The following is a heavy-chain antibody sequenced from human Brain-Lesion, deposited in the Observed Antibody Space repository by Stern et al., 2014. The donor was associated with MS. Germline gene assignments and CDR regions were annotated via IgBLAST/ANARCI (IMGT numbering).Heavy chain of an antibody. J-gene: IGHJ5*02. CDR2: IYYSGNT. CDR1: GGSVSSTSYA. CDR3: AGEEDIRYCSGGSCTGNWFDP. Sequence: VQLLESGPGLVKPSETLSLTCTVAGGSVSSTSYAWAWIRQPPGKGLEWIGTIYYSGNTYYSPSLTSRLTISLDTSKNQSSLRLKSVTAADTAVYYCAGEEDIRYCSGGSCTGNWFDPWGQGTLVTVSS. D-gene: IGHD2-15*01. V-gene: IGHV4-39*01.